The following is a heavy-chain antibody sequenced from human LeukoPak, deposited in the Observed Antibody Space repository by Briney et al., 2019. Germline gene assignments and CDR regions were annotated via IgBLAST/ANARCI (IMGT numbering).Heavy chain of an antibody. CDR2: IIPMFSKV. J-gene: IGHJ5*02. V-gene: IGHV1-69*04. CDR1: GGTFNNYA. D-gene: IGHD2-15*01. Sequence: ASVKVSCKASGGTFNNYAISWVRQAPGQGLEWMGRIIPMFSKVDYAQKFQGRVTINADKSTNTAYMELITLRSEDTAVYYCARSAVVAAHWFDPWGQGTLVTVS. CDR3: ARSAVVAAHWFDP.